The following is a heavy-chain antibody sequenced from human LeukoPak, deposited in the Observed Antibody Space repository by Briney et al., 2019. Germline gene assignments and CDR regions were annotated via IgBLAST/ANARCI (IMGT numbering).Heavy chain of an antibody. CDR2: INPSGGST. D-gene: IGHD3-22*01. CDR1: GYTFTSYY. V-gene: IGHV1-46*01. Sequence: ASVKVSCKASGYTFTSYYMHWVRQAPGQGLEWVGIINPSGGSTSYAQKFQGRVTRTRDMSTSTVYMELSSLRSEDTAVYYCARESAVVVITTDDAFDIWGQGTMVTVSS. J-gene: IGHJ3*02. CDR3: ARESAVVVITTDDAFDI.